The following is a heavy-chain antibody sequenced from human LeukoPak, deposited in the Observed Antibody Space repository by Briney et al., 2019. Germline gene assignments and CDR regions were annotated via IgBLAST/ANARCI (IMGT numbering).Heavy chain of an antibody. Sequence: SETLSLTCTVSGDSISSSSYYWVWLRQPPGKGLEWIATIHYTGSTYYNPSLKSRVTISVDTSKNQFSLKLSSVTAADTAMYYCARYWGPYDNSGAYFDYWGQGTLVTVSS. V-gene: IGHV4-39*01. J-gene: IGHJ4*02. CDR3: ARYWGPYDNSGAYFDY. CDR1: GDSISSSSYY. CDR2: IHYTGST. D-gene: IGHD3-22*01.